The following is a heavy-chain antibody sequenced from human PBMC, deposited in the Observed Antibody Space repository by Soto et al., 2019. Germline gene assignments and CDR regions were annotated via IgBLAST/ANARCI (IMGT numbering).Heavy chain of an antibody. D-gene: IGHD3-10*01. V-gene: IGHV4-31*03. CDR2: IYYSGRT. CDR3: ARRLSMVRGVMDADFDY. Sequence: SETLSLTCTVSGGSISSGGYYWSWIRQHPGKGLEWIGNIYYSGRTYYNPSLKSRVTISVDTSKNQFSLKVSSVTGADTAVYYCARRLSMVRGVMDADFDYWGQGTLVTVSS. CDR1: GGSISSGGYY. J-gene: IGHJ4*02.